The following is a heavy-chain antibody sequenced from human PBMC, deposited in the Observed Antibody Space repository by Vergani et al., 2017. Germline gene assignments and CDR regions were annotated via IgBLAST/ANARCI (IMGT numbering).Heavy chain of an antibody. V-gene: IGHV1-18*01. J-gene: IGHJ4*02. CDR1: GGTFSSYA. CDR2: ISAYNGNT. Sequence: QVQLVQSGAEVKKPGSSVKVSCKASGGTFSSYAISWVRQAPGQGLEWMGWISAYNGNTNYAQKLQGRVTMTTDTSTSTAYMELRRLRSDDTAVYYCARVGGRTAMAYFDYWGQGTLVTVSS. D-gene: IGHD5-18*01. CDR3: ARVGGRTAMAYFDY.